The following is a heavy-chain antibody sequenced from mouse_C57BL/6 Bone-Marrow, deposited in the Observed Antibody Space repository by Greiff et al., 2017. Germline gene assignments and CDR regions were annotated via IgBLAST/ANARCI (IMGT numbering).Heavy chain of an antibody. Sequence: QVQLQQSGPGLVQPSQSLSITCTVSGFSLTSYGVHWVRQSPGKGLEWLGVIWSGGSTDYNAAFISRLSISKDNTKIQVFFKMNSLQADDTAIYYCSRHGYYYFDYWGQGTTLTVSS. CDR3: SRHGYYYFDY. CDR1: GFSLTSYG. J-gene: IGHJ2*01. D-gene: IGHD2-3*01. CDR2: IWSGGST. V-gene: IGHV2-2*01.